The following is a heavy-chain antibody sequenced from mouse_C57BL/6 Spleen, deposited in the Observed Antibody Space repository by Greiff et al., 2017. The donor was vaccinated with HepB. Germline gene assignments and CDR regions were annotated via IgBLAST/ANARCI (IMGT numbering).Heavy chain of an antibody. CDR1: GYTFPDYN. D-gene: IGHD1-1*01. V-gene: IGHV1-18*01. J-gene: IGHJ3*01. Sequence: EGQLPQSGPELVKPGASVKITCKASGYTFPDYNLGWVKQSHGKSLEWIGDINPNNGGTIYNQKFKGKATLTVDKSSSTAYMELRSLTSEDTAVYYCARRYYGSSPFAYWGQGTLVTVSA. CDR3: ARRYYGSSPFAY. CDR2: INPNNGGT.